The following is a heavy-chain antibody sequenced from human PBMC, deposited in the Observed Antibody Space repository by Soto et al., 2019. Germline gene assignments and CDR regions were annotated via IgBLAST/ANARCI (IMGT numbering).Heavy chain of an antibody. J-gene: IGHJ4*02. CDR2: ISGSGGNT. D-gene: IGHD3-10*01. V-gene: IGHV3-23*01. CDR3: AKDLPRYYGSGSYGPFDY. Sequence: EVHLLESGGGLVKPGGSQRLSCVASGFTFNSYAMSWVRQAPGRGLEWVSGISGSGGNTYYADSVKGRFTISRDNSKNTLYLQMNSLRAEDTAVYYCAKDLPRYYGSGSYGPFDYWGQGTLVTVSS. CDR1: GFTFNSYA.